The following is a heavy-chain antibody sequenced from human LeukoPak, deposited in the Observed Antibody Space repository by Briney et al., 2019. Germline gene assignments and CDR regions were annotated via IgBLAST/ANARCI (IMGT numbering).Heavy chain of an antibody. CDR3: ARDSSTWRSFDS. J-gene: IGHJ4*02. Sequence: SETLSLNCTVSGGSLSSYYRSWIRQPAGKGLEWIGRIYSSGSTNYNPSLKRRVTMSVDTSKNQFSLDVNSVTAADTDVYYCARDSSTWRSFDSWGQGTLVTVSS. CDR2: IYSSGST. V-gene: IGHV4-4*07. CDR1: GGSLSSYY. D-gene: IGHD6-13*01.